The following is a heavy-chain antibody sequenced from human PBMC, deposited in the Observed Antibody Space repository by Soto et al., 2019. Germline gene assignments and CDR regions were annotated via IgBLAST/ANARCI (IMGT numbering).Heavy chain of an antibody. CDR3: ARQGYCSGGSCYYYFDY. Sequence: QVQLVQSGAEVKKPGASVKVSCKASGYTFTSYAMHWVRQAPGQRLEWMGWINAGNGNTKYSQKFQGRVTITRDTSASTAYMELSSLRSEDTAVYYWARQGYCSGGSCYYYFDYWGQGTLVTVSS. CDR1: GYTFTSYA. CDR2: INAGNGNT. J-gene: IGHJ4*02. D-gene: IGHD2-15*01. V-gene: IGHV1-3*01.